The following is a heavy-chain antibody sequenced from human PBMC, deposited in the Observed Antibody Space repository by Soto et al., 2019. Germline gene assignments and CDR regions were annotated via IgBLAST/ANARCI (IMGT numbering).Heavy chain of an antibody. CDR3: ARQASTIFGVVKDYYYYYGMDV. CDR2: IYPGDSDT. CDR1: GCSCTGYS. V-gene: IGHV5-51*01. D-gene: IGHD3-3*01. J-gene: IGHJ6*02. Sequence: ISWRGAGCSCTGYSGGWVRPLHGKGLEWMEIIYPGDSDTRYSPSFQGQVTISADKSISTAYLQWSSLKASDTAMYYCARQASTIFGVVKDYYYYYGMDVWGQGTTVTVSS.